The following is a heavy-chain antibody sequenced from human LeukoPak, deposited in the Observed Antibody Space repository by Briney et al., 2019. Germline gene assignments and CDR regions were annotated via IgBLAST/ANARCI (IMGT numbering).Heavy chain of an antibody. CDR3: ARDSIAAAGTSFDY. CDR1: GFSLRGYA. D-gene: IGHD6-13*01. V-gene: IGHV3-30*04. Sequence: GGSLRLSCVASGFSLRGYAMHWVRQAPGKGLEWVAVISYDGSNKYYADSVKGRFTTSRDNSKNTLYLQMNSLRAEDTAVYYCARDSIAAAGTSFDYWGQGTLVTVSS. CDR2: ISYDGSNK. J-gene: IGHJ4*02.